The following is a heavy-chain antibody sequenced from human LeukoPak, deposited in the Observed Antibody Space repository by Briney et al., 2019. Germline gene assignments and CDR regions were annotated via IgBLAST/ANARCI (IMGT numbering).Heavy chain of an antibody. CDR3: ARGDYIWGRWRHWFDP. V-gene: IGHV3-74*03. J-gene: IGHJ5*02. CDR1: GFSFSSYW. CDR2: INSDGSII. Sequence: GGSLRLSCAASGFSFSSYWMYWVRQAPGKGLVWVSRINSDGSIITTADSVKGRFTISRDNAKNTLFLQMNGLRAEDTAVYYCARGDYIWGRWRHWFDPWGQGTLVTVSS. D-gene: IGHD3-16*01.